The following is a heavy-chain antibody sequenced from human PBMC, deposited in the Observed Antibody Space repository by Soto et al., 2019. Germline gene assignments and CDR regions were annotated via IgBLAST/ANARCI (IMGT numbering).Heavy chain of an antibody. V-gene: IGHV3-21*04. Sequence: PGGSLRLSCAASGFTFSSYSMNWVRQAPGKGLEWVSSISSSSSYIYYADSVKGRFTISRDNSKNTLYLQMNSLRAEDTAVYYCAKESYYDSTRNWFDPWGQGTLVTVSS. CDR1: GFTFSSYS. CDR3: AKESYYDSTRNWFDP. J-gene: IGHJ5*02. CDR2: ISSSSSYI. D-gene: IGHD3-22*01.